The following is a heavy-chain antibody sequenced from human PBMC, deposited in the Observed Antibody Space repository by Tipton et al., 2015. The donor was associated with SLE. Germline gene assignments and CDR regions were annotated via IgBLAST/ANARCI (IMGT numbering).Heavy chain of an antibody. CDR2: FKSKYDGGKI. V-gene: IGHV3-15*01. Sequence: SLRLSCTASGFPFSNGWVSWVRQASGKGLEWLARFKSKYDGGKIHYAAPVKGRITISRDDSKSTFYLQMKGLTVDDTAVYYCAVGSDLDYWGQGTLVTVSS. J-gene: IGHJ4*02. CDR3: AVGSDLDY. D-gene: IGHD3-10*01. CDR1: GFPFSNGW.